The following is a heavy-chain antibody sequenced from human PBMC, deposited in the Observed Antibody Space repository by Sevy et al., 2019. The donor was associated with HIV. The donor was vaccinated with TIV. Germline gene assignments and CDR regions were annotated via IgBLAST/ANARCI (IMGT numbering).Heavy chain of an antibody. Sequence: ASVKVSCTASGYTFTSYGISWVRQAPGQGLEWMGWISAYNDNTNYAQKLQGRVTLTTDTSTSTAYMELRSLGSEDTAVYYCARGYYDFCSGYYRRDAFDIWGQGTMVTVSS. CDR2: ISAYNDNT. CDR3: ARGYYDFCSGYYRRDAFDI. V-gene: IGHV1-18*01. CDR1: GYTFTSYG. D-gene: IGHD3-3*01. J-gene: IGHJ3*02.